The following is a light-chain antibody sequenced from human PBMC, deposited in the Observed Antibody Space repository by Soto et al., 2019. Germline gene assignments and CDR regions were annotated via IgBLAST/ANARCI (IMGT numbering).Light chain of an antibody. J-gene: IGKJ1*01. V-gene: IGKV4-1*01. CDR2: WAS. Sequence: DIVMTQSPDSLAVSLGERATINCKSSQSVLYSSNNKNYLAWYQQKPGLPPKLLIYWASTRESGVPDRFSGSGSGTDFTLTISSLQAEDXXVYYCQQYYSTPRTFGQGTKVEIK. CDR3: QQYYSTPRT. CDR1: QSVLYSSNNKNY.